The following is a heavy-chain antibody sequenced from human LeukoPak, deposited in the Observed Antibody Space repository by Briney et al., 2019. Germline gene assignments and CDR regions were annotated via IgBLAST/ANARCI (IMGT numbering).Heavy chain of an antibody. Sequence: GSLRLSCAASGFTVSSNYMSWVLQAPGKGQEWVSVIYSGGSTYYADSVKGRFTISRDNAKNSLFLQMNSLRAEDTAVYYCARAGVGAIQGVNYWGQGTLVTVSS. J-gene: IGHJ4*02. CDR3: ARAGVGAIQGVNY. D-gene: IGHD1-26*01. V-gene: IGHV3-53*01. CDR1: GFTVSSNY. CDR2: IYSGGST.